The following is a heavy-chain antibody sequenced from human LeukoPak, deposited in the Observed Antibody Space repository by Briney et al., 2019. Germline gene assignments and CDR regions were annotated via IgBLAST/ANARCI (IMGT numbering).Heavy chain of an antibody. CDR3: VRTEYSGSRTLDP. V-gene: IGHV1-18*01. Sequence: GASEKVSCKASGYTFTSYGISRVRQAPGQGLEWMGWISAYNGNTNYAQKLQGRVTMTTDTSTSTAYMELEGLKSDDTAMYYCVRTEYSGSRTLDPWGQGTLVTVTS. J-gene: IGHJ5*02. D-gene: IGHD1-26*01. CDR1: GYTFTSYG. CDR2: ISAYNGNT.